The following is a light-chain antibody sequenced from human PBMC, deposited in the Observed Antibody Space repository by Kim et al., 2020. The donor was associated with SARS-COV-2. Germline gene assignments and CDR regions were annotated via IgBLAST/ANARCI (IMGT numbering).Light chain of an antibody. Sequence: ASVKLTCTLSSGHSSYAIAWHQQRPQKGPRFLMKVDSDGRHIKGDGIPDRFSGSSSGTERFLIITSLQSEDEADYYCQTWGTGNWMFGGGTKLTVL. CDR3: QTWGTGNWM. CDR2: VDSDGRH. CDR1: SGHSSYA. J-gene: IGLJ3*02. V-gene: IGLV4-69*01.